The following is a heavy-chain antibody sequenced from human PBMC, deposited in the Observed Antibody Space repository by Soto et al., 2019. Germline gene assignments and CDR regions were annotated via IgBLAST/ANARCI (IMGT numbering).Heavy chain of an antibody. Sequence: ASVKVSCKASGGTFSSYTISWVRQAPGQGLEWMGRIIPILGIANYAQKFQGRVTITADKSTSTAYMELSSLRSEDTAVYYCARGFFYGRNYYHYVMCFWDQGSTVPVSS. CDR1: GGTFSSYT. J-gene: IGHJ6*02. D-gene: IGHD3-10*01. CDR3: ARGFFYGRNYYHYVMCF. CDR2: IIPILGIA. V-gene: IGHV1-69*02.